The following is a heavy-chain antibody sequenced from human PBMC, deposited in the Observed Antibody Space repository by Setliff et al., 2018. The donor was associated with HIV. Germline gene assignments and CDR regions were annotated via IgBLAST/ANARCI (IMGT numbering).Heavy chain of an antibody. CDR1: GFTFSHAW. D-gene: IGHD2-15*01. J-gene: IGHJ4*02. CDR3: ASKGRDLYTLEVPG. Sequence: NPGGSLRLSCAASGFTFSHAWMSWVRQAPGKGLERVAHIKSKTDGGTINYAAAVEGRFTISRDDSKNTLYLQMNSLKTEDTAVYYCASKGRDLYTLEVPGWGQGTLVTVSS. V-gene: IGHV3-15*01. CDR2: IKSKTDGGTI.